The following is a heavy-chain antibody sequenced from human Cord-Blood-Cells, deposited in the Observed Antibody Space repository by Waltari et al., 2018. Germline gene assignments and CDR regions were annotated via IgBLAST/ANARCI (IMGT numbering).Heavy chain of an antibody. CDR2: IYSGGST. V-gene: IGHV3-53*04. D-gene: IGHD1-20*01. J-gene: IGHJ4*02. Sequence: EVQLVESGGGLVQHGGSLRLSCAASGFTVSSTYMSWVRQAPGKGLEWVSVIYSGGSTYYADSVKGRFTISRHNSKNTLYLQMNSLRAEDTAVYYCARVTGTYYFDYWGQGTLVTVSS. CDR1: GFTVSSTY. CDR3: ARVTGTYYFDY.